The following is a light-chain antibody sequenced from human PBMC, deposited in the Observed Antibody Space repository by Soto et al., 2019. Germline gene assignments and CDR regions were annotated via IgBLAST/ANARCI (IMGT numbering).Light chain of an antibody. CDR1: QSISNK. J-gene: IGKJ5*01. Sequence: IVMTQTHTSLSVSPGERATLSCRSSQSISNKLAWYQHKPGQAPRLLIYDTSTRVAGIPARFTGSGSGADFTLTISSLQSEDFAVYYCQQYNILLSISFGQGGLLEIK. V-gene: IGKV3-15*01. CDR3: QQYNILLSIS. CDR2: DTS.